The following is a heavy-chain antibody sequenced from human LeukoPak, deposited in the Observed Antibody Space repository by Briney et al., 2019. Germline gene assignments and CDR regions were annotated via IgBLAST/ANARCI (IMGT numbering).Heavy chain of an antibody. CDR1: GFTFSTYA. J-gene: IGHJ4*02. CDR3: AARPGEVAVPYDY. V-gene: IGHV3-23*01. D-gene: IGHD2-15*01. Sequence: GGSLRLSCAASGFTFSTYAMTWVRQAPGKGLEWVSPISRGGDVTYYADSVKGRFTISRDSSKNTLYLQMHSLRAEDTAVYYCAARPGEVAVPYDYWGQGTLVTVSS. CDR2: ISRGGDVT.